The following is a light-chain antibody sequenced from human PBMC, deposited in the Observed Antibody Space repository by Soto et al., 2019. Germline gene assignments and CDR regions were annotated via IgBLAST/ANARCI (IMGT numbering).Light chain of an antibody. J-gene: IGKJ1*01. CDR1: QSISTY. CDR3: QQSYNTPQT. Sequence: DIQMTQSPSSLSASLGDRVTVTCRASQSISTYLNWYQQRPGKAPNLLIYAASNMQSGVPSRFSGNGSGTDFALTSSSLQPDDVATYYCQQSYNTPQTFGQGTKVEIK. V-gene: IGKV1-39*01. CDR2: AAS.